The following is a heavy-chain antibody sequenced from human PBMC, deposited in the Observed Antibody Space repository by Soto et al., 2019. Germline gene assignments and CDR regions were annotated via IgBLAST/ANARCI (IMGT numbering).Heavy chain of an antibody. V-gene: IGHV4-31*03. CDR2: IYYNGST. D-gene: IGHD3-3*01. CDR1: GGSISSGGYF. Sequence: SETWSLTCTVSGGSISSGGYFWSWIRQHPGKGLEWIGYIYYNGSTYYNPSLKSRVIISVDTSKNHFSLKLSSVTAADTAVYYCAREPDFWSRGTVVTVSS. J-gene: IGHJ4*02. CDR3: AREPDF.